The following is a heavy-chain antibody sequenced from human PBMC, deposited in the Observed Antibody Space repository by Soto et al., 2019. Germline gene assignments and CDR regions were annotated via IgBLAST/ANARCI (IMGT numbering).Heavy chain of an antibody. D-gene: IGHD3-16*02. V-gene: IGHV3-7*03. CDR2: IKQDESDK. Sequence: GGSLRLSCAVSGFRFRDYWMSWVRQAPGKGLEWVANIKQDESDKYYVDSVKGRFTISRDNAKNALYLQMNSLRVEDTAVYYCAAYCYTMTCTHFHGYSWGQGTQVTV. CDR1: GFRFRDYW. J-gene: IGHJ5*02. CDR3: AAYCYTMTCTHFHGYS.